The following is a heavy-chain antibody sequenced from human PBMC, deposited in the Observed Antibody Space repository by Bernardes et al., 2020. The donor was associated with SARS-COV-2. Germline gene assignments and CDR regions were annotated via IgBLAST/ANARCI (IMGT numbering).Heavy chain of an antibody. CDR1: GFTVSSYY. CDR2: IYSGGST. Sequence: GGSLRLSCAASGFTVSSYYMSWVRQAPGKGLEWVSVIYSGGSTYYAASVKGRFTIFRDNSKNTLYLQMNSLRAEDTAVYYYARDLCPRLASITSYWYFELWGRGTLVTVSS. V-gene: IGHV3-66*01. CDR3: ARDLCPRLASITSYWYFEL. D-gene: IGHD3-10*01. J-gene: IGHJ2*01.